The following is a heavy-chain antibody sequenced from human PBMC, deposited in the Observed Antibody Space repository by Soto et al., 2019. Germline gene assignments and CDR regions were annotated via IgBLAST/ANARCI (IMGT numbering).Heavy chain of an antibody. CDR2: IKHDGSET. V-gene: IGHV3-7*03. D-gene: IGHD4-17*01. CDR1: GFSFRNYW. J-gene: IGHJ4*02. Sequence: EVQLVESGGGLVQPGGSLRLSCAASGFSFRNYWMSWVRQAPGKGLEWVLSIKHDGSETYSVDSVKGRFTSSRDNAENSVYLQMHSLRAEDTAVYFCAKGYGYYFDSWGQGTLLTVSS. CDR3: AKGYGYYFDS.